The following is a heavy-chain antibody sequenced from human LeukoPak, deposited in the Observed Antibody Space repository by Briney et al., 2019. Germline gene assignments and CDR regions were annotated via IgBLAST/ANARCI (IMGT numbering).Heavy chain of an antibody. J-gene: IGHJ5*02. CDR3: ASRCGGNCYLNWFDP. CDR1: GGTFSSYA. Sequence: GASVKVSCKASGGTFSSYAISWVRQAPGQGLEWMGGIIPIFGTANYAQKFQGRVTITTDESTSTAYMELSSLRSEDTAVYYCASRCGGNCYLNWFDPWGQGTLVTVSS. CDR2: IIPIFGTA. V-gene: IGHV1-69*05. D-gene: IGHD2-21*02.